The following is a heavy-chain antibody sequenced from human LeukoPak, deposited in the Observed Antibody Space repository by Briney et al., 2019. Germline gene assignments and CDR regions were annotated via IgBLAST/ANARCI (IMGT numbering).Heavy chain of an antibody. CDR3: AKVNGRGMVRGANFDY. J-gene: IGHJ4*02. CDR1: GFTFSSYG. D-gene: IGHD3-10*01. V-gene: IGHV3-30*02. CDR2: IRFDGINK. Sequence: PGGSLRPSCIASGFTFSSYGMYWVRQAPGKGLEWVAFIRFDGINKYYADSVKGRFTISRDNSKNTLYLQMDSLRAEDTAVYYCAKVNGRGMVRGANFDYWGQGTLVTVSS.